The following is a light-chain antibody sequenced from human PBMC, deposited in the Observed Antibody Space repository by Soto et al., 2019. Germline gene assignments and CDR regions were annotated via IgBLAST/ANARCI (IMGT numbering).Light chain of an antibody. CDR3: SSYAGSFYV. CDR2: EVS. V-gene: IGLV2-8*01. CDR1: SSDVGGYNY. J-gene: IGLJ1*01. Sequence: QSVLTQPPSASGSPGQSVTISCTGTSSDVGGYNYVSWYQQHPGKAPKLMIYEVSKRPSGVPDRLSGSKSGNTASLTVSGLQAEDEADYYCSSYAGSFYVFGTGTKVTVL.